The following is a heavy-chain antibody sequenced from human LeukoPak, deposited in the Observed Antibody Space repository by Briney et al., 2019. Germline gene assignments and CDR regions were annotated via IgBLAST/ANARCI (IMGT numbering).Heavy chain of an antibody. J-gene: IGHJ4*02. Sequence: AETLSLTCTVSGGSVSSGGYYWGWIRQAPGKGLEWTVSSCYSGSTNYNPSLKSRVPISVDTSKNQSSLKLSSVTAADTAVYYCARAGTGVQGVITVWGQGTLVTASS. D-gene: IGHD3-10*01. CDR3: ARAGTGVQGVITV. V-gene: IGHV4-61*08. CDR2: SCYSGST. CDR1: GGSVSSGGYY.